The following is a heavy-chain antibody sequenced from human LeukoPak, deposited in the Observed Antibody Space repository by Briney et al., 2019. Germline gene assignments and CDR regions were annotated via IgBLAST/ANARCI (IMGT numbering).Heavy chain of an antibody. Sequence: PGGSLRLSCAASGFTFSGYAMSWVRQAPGKGLEWVSAMSGSGGSTYYADSVKGRFTISRDNSKNTLYLQMNSLRAEDTAVYYCAKDVVGAINYFDYWGQGTLVTVSS. CDR3: AKDVVGAINYFDY. J-gene: IGHJ4*02. CDR2: MSGSGGST. CDR1: GFTFSGYA. V-gene: IGHV3-23*01. D-gene: IGHD1-26*01.